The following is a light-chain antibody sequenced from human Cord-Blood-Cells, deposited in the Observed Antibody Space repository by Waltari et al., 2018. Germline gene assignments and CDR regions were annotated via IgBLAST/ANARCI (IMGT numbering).Light chain of an antibody. V-gene: IGLV2-14*01. J-gene: IGLJ3*02. Sequence: QSALTQPASASGSPGQSLTISCTGTSSDVGGYNHVSWYQQHPGKAPKLMIYDVTNRPSGVSNRFSGSKSGNTASLTISGLQAEDEADYYCSSYTSSSTWVFGGGTKLTVL. CDR1: SSDVGGYNH. CDR3: SSYTSSSTWV. CDR2: DVT.